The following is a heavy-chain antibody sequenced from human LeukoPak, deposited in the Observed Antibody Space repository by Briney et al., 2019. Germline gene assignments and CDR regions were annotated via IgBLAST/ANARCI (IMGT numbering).Heavy chain of an antibody. J-gene: IGHJ4*02. CDR3: ARERTAMQDY. Sequence: SETLSLTCAVYGGSFSGYYWSWIRQPPGKGLEWIGEIDHSGSTNYNPSLKSRVTISVDTSKNQFSLKLSSVTAADTAVYYCARERTAMQDYWGQGTLVTVSS. CDR2: IDHSGST. CDR1: GGSFSGYY. D-gene: IGHD5-18*01. V-gene: IGHV4-34*01.